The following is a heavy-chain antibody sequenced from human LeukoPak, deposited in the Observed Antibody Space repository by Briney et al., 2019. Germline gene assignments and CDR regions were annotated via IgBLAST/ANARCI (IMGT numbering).Heavy chain of an antibody. CDR3: AKDSSGYYIDY. D-gene: IGHD3-22*01. Sequence: RGSLRLSCAGSGLTFSTYGMHWVRQSPGKGLGWVAFIRNDGNIQYYADSVKGRLTISRDNSKNTLYLQMNSLKTEDTAVYYCAKDSSGYYIDYWGQGTLVTVSS. CDR2: IRNDGNIQ. CDR1: GLTFSTYG. V-gene: IGHV3-30*02. J-gene: IGHJ4*02.